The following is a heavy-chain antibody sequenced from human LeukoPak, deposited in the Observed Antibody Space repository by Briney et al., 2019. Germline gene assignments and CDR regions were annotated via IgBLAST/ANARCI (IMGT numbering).Heavy chain of an antibody. CDR3: AREGWKYQLL. CDR1: GFTFSDCY. D-gene: IGHD2-2*01. Sequence: GGSLRLSCAASGFTFSDCYMRWLRQAPGKGLEGVSYISSSGSTIYYEDSVKGRFTISRDNAKKSLYLQMNSLRAEDTALYYCAREGWKYQLLWGQGTLVTVSS. V-gene: IGHV3-11*04. CDR2: ISSSGSTI. J-gene: IGHJ4*02.